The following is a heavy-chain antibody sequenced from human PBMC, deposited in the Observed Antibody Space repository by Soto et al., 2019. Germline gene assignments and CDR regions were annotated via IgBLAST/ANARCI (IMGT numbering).Heavy chain of an antibody. D-gene: IGHD3-16*02. CDR1: GGSISSSSYY. CDR3: ARSEYYDYVWGSYRTPYYFDC. Sequence: PSETLSLPCTVSGGSISSSSYYWGWIRQPPGKGLEWIGSIYYSGSTYYNPSLQSRVTISVDPSKNQCSLKLSYVTTADTAAYFCARSEYYDYVWGSYRTPYYFDCWGQGTLVTVSS. J-gene: IGHJ4*02. CDR2: IYYSGST. V-gene: IGHV4-39*01.